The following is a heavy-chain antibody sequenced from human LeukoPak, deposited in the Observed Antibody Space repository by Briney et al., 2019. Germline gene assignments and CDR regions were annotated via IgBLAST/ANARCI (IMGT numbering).Heavy chain of an antibody. J-gene: IGHJ4*02. Sequence: GGSLRLSCAASGFTFSSYSMNWVRQAPGKGLEWVSYISSSTSTIYYADSVKGRFTISRDNAKNSLYLQMNSLRAEDTAVYYCARDRDSGYGYYFDYWGQGTLVTVSS. CDR1: GFTFSSYS. CDR3: ARDRDSGYGYYFDY. CDR2: ISSSTSTI. V-gene: IGHV3-48*04. D-gene: IGHD5-12*01.